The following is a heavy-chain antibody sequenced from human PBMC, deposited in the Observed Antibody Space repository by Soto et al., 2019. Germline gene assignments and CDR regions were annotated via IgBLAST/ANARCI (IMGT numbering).Heavy chain of an antibody. D-gene: IGHD3-16*02. V-gene: IGHV1-18*01. CDR3: ARVGDDDYIWGSFRYNTFDY. J-gene: IGHJ4*02. CDR1: GYTFTSYT. CDR2: ISPHNDNT. Sequence: ASVKVSCKASGYTFTSYTISWVRQAPGQGLEWMGLISPHNDNTNYAQNLQGRVAMTTDTSTSTVYMELRSLRSDDTAVYYCARVGDDDYIWGSFRYNTFDYWGQGTLVTVSS.